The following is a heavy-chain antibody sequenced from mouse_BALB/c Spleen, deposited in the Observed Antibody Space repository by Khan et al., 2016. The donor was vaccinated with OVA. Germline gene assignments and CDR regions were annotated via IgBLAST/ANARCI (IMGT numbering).Heavy chain of an antibody. V-gene: IGHV9-3-1*01. D-gene: IGHD4-1*02. Sequence: QIQLVQSGPELKKPGETVKISCKASGYTFTNYGMNWVKQAPGKGLKWMGWITTYSGEPTYADDFKGRSAFSLETSASTAYLQIKNLKNDDTATYFWARSNSYWYFDVWGAGTTVTVSS. CDR2: ITTYSGEP. CDR1: GYTFTNYG. CDR3: ARSNSYWYFDV. J-gene: IGHJ1*01.